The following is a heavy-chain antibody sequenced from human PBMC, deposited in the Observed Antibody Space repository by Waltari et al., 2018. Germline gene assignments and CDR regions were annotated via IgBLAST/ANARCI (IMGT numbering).Heavy chain of an antibody. CDR1: GGSISSHY. J-gene: IGHJ4*02. CDR3: ARVLRYFDWSLDY. D-gene: IGHD3-9*01. Sequence: QVQLQESGPGLVKPSATLSLTCTVSGGSISSHYWSWIRQPPGKGLEWIGYIYYSGSTNYNPSLKSRVTISVDTSKNQFSLKLSSVTAADTAVYYCARVLRYFDWSLDYWGQGTLVTVSS. V-gene: IGHV4-59*11. CDR2: IYYSGST.